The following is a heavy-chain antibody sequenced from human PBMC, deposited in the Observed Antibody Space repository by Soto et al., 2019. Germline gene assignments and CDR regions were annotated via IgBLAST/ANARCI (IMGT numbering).Heavy chain of an antibody. J-gene: IGHJ4*02. D-gene: IGHD2-15*01. V-gene: IGHV2-5*01. CDR3: AHRGTRYCRGGSCSRDFDS. CDR2: IYWNDDK. CDR1: GFSLSTNGMG. Sequence: SGPTLVNPTQTLTLTCTFSGFSLSTNGMGVGWIRQPPGKALEWLALIYWNDDKRYSPSLKSRLTITQDTSKNQVVLTMTNMDPVDTATYYCAHRGTRYCRGGSCSRDFDSWGQGTLVTVSS.